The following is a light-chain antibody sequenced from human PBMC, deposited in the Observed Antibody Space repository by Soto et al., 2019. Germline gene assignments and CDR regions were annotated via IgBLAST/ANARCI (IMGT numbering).Light chain of an antibody. V-gene: IGLV2-14*01. Sequence: QSALTQPASVSGSPGQSITISCTGNSSDVGGYNYVSWYQQHPGKAPKIMIYDVSNRPSGVSNRFSGSKSGNTASLTISGLQAEDEADYYCSSYTSSSRVFGGGTKLTVL. CDR3: SSYTSSSRV. J-gene: IGLJ3*02. CDR1: SSDVGGYNY. CDR2: DVS.